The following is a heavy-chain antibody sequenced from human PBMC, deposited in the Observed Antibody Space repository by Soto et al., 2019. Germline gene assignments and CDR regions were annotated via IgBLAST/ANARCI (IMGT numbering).Heavy chain of an antibody. D-gene: IGHD1-20*01. CDR1: GDSISSSHW. CDR2: ISHSGTA. CDR3: ARVVVSITRGAFDA. J-gene: IGHJ3*01. Sequence: QVHLQESGPGLVKPSGTLSLTCAVSGDSISSSHWWTWVRQSPGKGLEYIGEISHSGTANSNPSLKSRVTLSVDKSKNHFSLTLTSVTAADTAVYYCARVVVSITRGAFDAWGQGTPVTVSP. V-gene: IGHV4-4*02.